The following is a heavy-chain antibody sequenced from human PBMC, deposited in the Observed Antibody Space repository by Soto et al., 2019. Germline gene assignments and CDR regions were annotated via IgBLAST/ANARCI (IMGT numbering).Heavy chain of an antibody. CDR1: GFTFDTYS. CDR3: SSARPALDF. V-gene: IGHV3-48*02. CDR2: ISYTETK. D-gene: IGHD6-6*01. Sequence: EVQLVESGGDLVQPGGSLRLSCAASGFTFDTYSMNWVRQAPGKGLEWVAYISYTETKHYAESVAGRFTISKDKAKNPRSRQFISLRDEHTAVYFCSSARPALDFWGHGTRVTVPS. J-gene: IGHJ4*01.